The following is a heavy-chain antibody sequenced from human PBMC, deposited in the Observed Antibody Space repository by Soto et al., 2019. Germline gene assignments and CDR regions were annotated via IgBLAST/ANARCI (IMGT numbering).Heavy chain of an antibody. CDR1: GGSISSGDYY. J-gene: IGHJ6*02. CDR3: ARGEYDFWSGYSNYYGMDV. Sequence: QVQLQESGPGLVKPSQTLSLTCTVSGGSISSGDYYWSWIRQPPGKGLEWIGYIYYSGSTYYNPSRKSRVTISVDTSKHQFSLKLSSVTAADTAVYYCARGEYDFWSGYSNYYGMDVWGQGTTVTVSS. CDR2: IYYSGST. V-gene: IGHV4-30-4*01. D-gene: IGHD3-3*01.